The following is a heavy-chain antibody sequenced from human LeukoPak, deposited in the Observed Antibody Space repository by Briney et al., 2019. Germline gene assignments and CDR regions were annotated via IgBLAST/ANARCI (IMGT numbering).Heavy chain of an antibody. CDR2: INPNSGGT. CDR1: GYTFTGYY. CDR3: ARNWHYYDSSGYVKTNMVNPSNYGMDV. V-gene: IGHV1-2*02. Sequence: GASVKVSCKASGYTFTGYYIHWVRQAPGQGLEWMGWINPNSGGTNYAQKFQGRVTMTRDTSISTAYMELSRLRSDDTAVYYCARNWHYYDSSGYVKTNMVNPSNYGMDVWGQGTTVTVSS. D-gene: IGHD3-22*01. J-gene: IGHJ6*02.